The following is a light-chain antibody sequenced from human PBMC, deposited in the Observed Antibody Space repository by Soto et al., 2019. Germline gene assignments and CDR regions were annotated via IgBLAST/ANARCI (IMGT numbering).Light chain of an antibody. J-gene: IGLJ2*01. CDR3: QSYDSSRSGHVV. CDR2: GNS. Sequence: QSVLTQPPSVSGAPGQRVTISCTGSSSNIGAGYDVHWYQQLPGTAPKLLIYGNSNRPSGVPDRFSGSKSGTSASLAITGLQAEDEADYYCQSYDSSRSGHVVFDGGTQLTVL. V-gene: IGLV1-40*01. CDR1: SSNIGAGYD.